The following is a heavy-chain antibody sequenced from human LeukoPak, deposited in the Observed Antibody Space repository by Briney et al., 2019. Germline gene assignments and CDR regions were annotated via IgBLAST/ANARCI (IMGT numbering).Heavy chain of an antibody. CDR3: ARSLRFLEWLLYERVPTFPFDY. D-gene: IGHD3-3*01. Sequence: ASVKVSCKASGGTFSSYAISWVRQAPGQGLEWMRGIIPIFGTANYAQKFQGRVTITADESTSTAYMELSSLRSEDTAVYYCARSLRFLEWLLYERVPTFPFDYWGPGTLVTVSS. CDR2: IIPIFGTA. CDR1: GGTFSSYA. J-gene: IGHJ4*02. V-gene: IGHV1-69*13.